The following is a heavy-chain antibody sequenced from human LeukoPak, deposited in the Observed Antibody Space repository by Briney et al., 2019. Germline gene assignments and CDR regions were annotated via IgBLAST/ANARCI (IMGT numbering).Heavy chain of an antibody. CDR3: ATEIAYYGSGNNWFDP. CDR1: GGSISSGSYY. Sequence: PSETLSLTCTVSGGSISSGSYYWSWIRQPAGKGLEWIGHFYPSGSTNYNPSLKSRVTISVDTSKNQFSLKLSSVTAADTAVYYCATEIAYYGSGNNWFDPWGQGTLVTVSS. D-gene: IGHD3-10*01. J-gene: IGHJ5*02. V-gene: IGHV4-61*09. CDR2: FYPSGST.